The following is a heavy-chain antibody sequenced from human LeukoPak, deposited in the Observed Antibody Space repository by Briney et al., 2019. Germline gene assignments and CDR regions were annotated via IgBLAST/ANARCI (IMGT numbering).Heavy chain of an antibody. CDR2: ISGSGGST. V-gene: IGHV3-23*01. D-gene: IGHD6-13*01. J-gene: IGHJ4*02. Sequence: GGSLRLSCAASGSTFTSYSMNWVRQAPGKGLEWVSAISGSGGSTYYADSVKGRFTISRDNSKNTLYLQMNSLRAEDTAVYYCAKARGFGIAAADYWGQGTLVTVSS. CDR1: GSTFTSYS. CDR3: AKARGFGIAAADY.